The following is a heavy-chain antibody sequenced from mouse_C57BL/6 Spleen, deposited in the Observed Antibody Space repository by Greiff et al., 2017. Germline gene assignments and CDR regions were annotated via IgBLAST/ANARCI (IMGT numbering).Heavy chain of an antibody. CDR3: ARGAVTSYYFDY. D-gene: IGHD2-2*01. J-gene: IGHJ2*01. V-gene: IGHV5-6*01. CDR2: ISSGGSYT. CDR1: GFTFSSYG. Sequence: EVKLVESGGDLVKPGGSLKLSCAASGFTFSSYGMSWVRQTPDKRLEWVATISSGGSYTYYPDSVKGRFTISRDNAKKTLYLQMSSLKSEDTAMYYCARGAVTSYYFDYWGQGTTLTVSS.